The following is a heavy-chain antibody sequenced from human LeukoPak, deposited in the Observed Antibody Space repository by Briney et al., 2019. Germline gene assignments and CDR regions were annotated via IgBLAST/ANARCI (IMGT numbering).Heavy chain of an antibody. V-gene: IGHV3-74*01. J-gene: IGHJ4*02. CDR2: IKSDGTIT. Sequence: GSLRLSCAASGFTLSSYWMHWVRQGPGKGLVWVSRIKSDGTITSYADPVKGRFTISRDNAKNTLYLQMNSLRAEDTAVYYCARDRSYALDYWGQGTLVTVSS. CDR1: GFTLSSYW. D-gene: IGHD3-16*01. CDR3: ARDRSYALDY.